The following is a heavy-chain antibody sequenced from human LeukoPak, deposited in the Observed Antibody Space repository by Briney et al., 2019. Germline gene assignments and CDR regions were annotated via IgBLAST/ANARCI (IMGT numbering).Heavy chain of an antibody. V-gene: IGHV3-30*04. J-gene: IGHJ6*03. D-gene: IGHD1-26*01. CDR3: ARDRGEWDYYYYMDV. Sequence: GGSLRLSCAASGFTFSSYAMHWVRQAPGKGLEWVAVISYDGSNKYYADSVKGRFTISRDNSKNTLYLQMNSLRAEDTAVYYCARDRGEWDYYYYMDVWGKGTTVTVSS. CDR1: GFTFSSYA. CDR2: ISYDGSNK.